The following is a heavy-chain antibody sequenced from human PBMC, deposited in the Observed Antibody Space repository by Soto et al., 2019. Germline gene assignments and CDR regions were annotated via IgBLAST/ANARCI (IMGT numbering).Heavy chain of an antibody. V-gene: IGHV4-31*03. CDR1: GGSISSGGYY. D-gene: IGHD6-19*01. Sequence: SETLSLACTVSGGSISSGGYYWSWIRQHPGKGLEWIGYIYYSGSTYYNPSLKSRVTISVDTSKNQFSLKLSSVTAADTAVYYCARRYSSGFDFWGQGTLVTVSS. J-gene: IGHJ4*02. CDR2: IYYSGST. CDR3: ARRYSSGFDF.